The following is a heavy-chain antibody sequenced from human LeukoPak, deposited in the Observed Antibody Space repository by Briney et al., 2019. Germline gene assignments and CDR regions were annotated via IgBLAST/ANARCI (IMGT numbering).Heavy chain of an antibody. CDR2: ISSSGSTI. CDR3: ATIRGYCGGDCYSPDY. V-gene: IGHV3-11*04. CDR1: GLTFTDFW. J-gene: IGHJ4*02. Sequence: GGSLRLSCAASGLTFTDFWMNWVRQAPGKGLEWVSYISSSGSTIYYADSVKGRFTISRDNAKNSLYLQMNSLRAEDTAVYYCATIRGYCGGDCYSPDYWGQGTLVTVSS. D-gene: IGHD2-21*02.